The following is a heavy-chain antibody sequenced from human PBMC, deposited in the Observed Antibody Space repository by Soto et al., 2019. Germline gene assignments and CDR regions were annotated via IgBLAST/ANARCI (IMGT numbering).Heavy chain of an antibody. CDR2: IYYSGST. Sequence: PSETLSLTCTVSGGSISSSSFHWGWIRQPPGKGLEWILTIYYSGSTSYNPSLKSRVTISVDSSKNQFSLKLTSVTAADTAMYYCASPTSAATTVPGYWGQGTLVTVSS. V-gene: IGHV4-39*07. J-gene: IGHJ4*02. D-gene: IGHD1-26*01. CDR1: GGSISSSSFH. CDR3: ASPTSAATTVPGY.